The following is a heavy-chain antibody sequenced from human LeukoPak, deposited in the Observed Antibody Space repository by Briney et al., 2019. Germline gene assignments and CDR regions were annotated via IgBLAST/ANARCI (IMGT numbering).Heavy chain of an antibody. CDR3: AKNTALTGEFES. CDR1: GYTFTSYD. V-gene: IGHV1-8*01. J-gene: IGHJ4*02. Sequence: ASVKVSCKASGYTFTSYDVNWFRQATGQGLEWMGWMNPNSGNTGYAQKFQGRVTLIRDTSISTAYMELSSLRSEDTAVYYCAKNTALTGEFESWGQGTLVTVSS. D-gene: IGHD7-27*01. CDR2: MNPNSGNT.